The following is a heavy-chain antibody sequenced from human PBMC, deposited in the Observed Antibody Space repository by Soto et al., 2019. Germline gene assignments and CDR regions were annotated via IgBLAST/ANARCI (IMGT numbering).Heavy chain of an antibody. V-gene: IGHV2-70*01. CDR2: IDWDDDK. Sequence: PTRVNPTHTLTLTCTFSGFSLSTSGICVSWIRQPPGKALEWLALIDWDDDKYYSTSLKTRLTISKDTSKNQVVLTMTNMDPVDTATYYCARTPADIVVVPAANTYYYYGMDVWGQGTTVTVS. J-gene: IGHJ6*02. CDR1: GFSLSTSGIC. D-gene: IGHD2-2*01. CDR3: ARTPADIVVVPAANTYYYYGMDV.